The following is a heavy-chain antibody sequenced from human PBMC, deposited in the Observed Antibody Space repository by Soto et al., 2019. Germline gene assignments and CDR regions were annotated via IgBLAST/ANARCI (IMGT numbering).Heavy chain of an antibody. CDR1: GYTFVSYG. CDR2: IGPYNGNT. CDR3: ARDQYYFDSSGYSDF. J-gene: IGHJ5*01. D-gene: IGHD3-22*01. Sequence: QIQLVQSGAEVKKPGASVRVSCETSGYTFVSYGISWARQAPGQGVEWMGWIGPYNGNTNYAEKFKDRVTLTTDTSTDTAFLDLRSLTSDDTAVYFCARDQYYFDSSGYSDFWGHGTLVTVSS. V-gene: IGHV1-18*04.